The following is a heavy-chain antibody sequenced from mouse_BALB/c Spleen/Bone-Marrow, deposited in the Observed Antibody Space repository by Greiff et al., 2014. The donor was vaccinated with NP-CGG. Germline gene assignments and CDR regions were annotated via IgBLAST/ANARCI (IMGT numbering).Heavy chain of an antibody. Sequence: EVHLVESGTVLARPGASVKMSCKASGYSFTNYWLHWVKQRPGQGLEWIGAIYPGSSDTSYNQKFKGKAKLTAVTSASTAYMELSSLTNEDSAVYYCTRFGSSYDWYFDVWGAGTTVTVSS. CDR2: IYPGSSDT. D-gene: IGHD1-1*01. CDR1: GYSFTNYW. CDR3: TRFGSSYDWYFDV. V-gene: IGHV1-5*01. J-gene: IGHJ1*01.